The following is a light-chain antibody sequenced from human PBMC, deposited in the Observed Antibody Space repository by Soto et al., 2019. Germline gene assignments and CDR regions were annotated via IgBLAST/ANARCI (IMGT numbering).Light chain of an antibody. J-gene: IGKJ3*01. Sequence: EIVLTQSPATLSLSPGERATLSCRASQNVSTYLAWYQQKPGQAPRLLIYDASNRAPGIPARFSVSGSGTDFTLTISSLEPEDFAVYYCQQRTNWLTFGPGTKVDIK. CDR3: QQRTNWLT. CDR2: DAS. V-gene: IGKV3-11*01. CDR1: QNVSTY.